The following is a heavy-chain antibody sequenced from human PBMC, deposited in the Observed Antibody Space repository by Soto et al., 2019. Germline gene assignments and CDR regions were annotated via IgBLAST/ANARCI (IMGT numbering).Heavy chain of an antibody. D-gene: IGHD3-10*01. V-gene: IGHV3-7*05. Sequence: VPLVESGGGLVQPGGSLRLSCAASGFTFSDYWMSWVRQAPGKGLECVANIKRDGSEKYYVDPVKGRFTISRDNAKNSLYLQMNSLRAEDTAVYYCATSMGRGGNDYWGQGTLVTVSS. CDR1: GFTFSDYW. CDR2: IKRDGSEK. J-gene: IGHJ4*02. CDR3: ATSMGRGGNDY.